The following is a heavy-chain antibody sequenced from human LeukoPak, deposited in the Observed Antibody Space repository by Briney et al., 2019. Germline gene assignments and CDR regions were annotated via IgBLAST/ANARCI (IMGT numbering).Heavy chain of an antibody. CDR3: AKDGGEYYDILTGYYPRLYYMDV. Sequence: GGSLRLSCAASGSTFSSYGMHWVRQAPGKGLEWVAFIRYDGSNKYYADSVKGRFTISRDNSKNTLYLQMNSLRAEDTAVYYCAKDGGEYYDILTGYYPRLYYMDVWGKGTTVTISS. CDR1: GSTFSSYG. CDR2: IRYDGSNK. J-gene: IGHJ6*03. D-gene: IGHD3-9*01. V-gene: IGHV3-30*02.